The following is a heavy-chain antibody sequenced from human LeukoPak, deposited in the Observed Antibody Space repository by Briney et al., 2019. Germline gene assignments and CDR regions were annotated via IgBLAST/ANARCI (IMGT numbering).Heavy chain of an antibody. CDR3: ARGRRRYYDSSGYLDY. V-gene: IGHV4-30-2*01. D-gene: IGHD3-22*01. CDR2: ISPSGST. CDR1: GGSISSGAYS. J-gene: IGHJ4*02. Sequence: SQTLSLTCAVSGGSISSGAYSWNWIRQPPGKGLEWIGYISPSGSTYYNPSLKSRVTISVDTSKNQFSLKLSSVTAADTAVYYCARGRRRYYDSSGYLDYWGQGTLVTVSS.